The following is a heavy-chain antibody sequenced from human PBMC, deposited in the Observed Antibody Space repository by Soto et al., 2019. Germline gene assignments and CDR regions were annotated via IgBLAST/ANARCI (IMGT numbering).Heavy chain of an antibody. V-gene: IGHV3-48*02. J-gene: IGHJ5*02. CDR2: ISSSSSTI. Sequence: GGSLRLSCAASGFTFSSYSMNWVRQAPGKGLEWVSYISSSSSTIYYADSVKGRFTISRDNAKNSLYLQMNSLRDEDTAVYYCAREGGSYYDSSLSHWFDPWGQGTLVTVSS. CDR3: AREGGSYYDSSLSHWFDP. CDR1: GFTFSSYS. D-gene: IGHD3-22*01.